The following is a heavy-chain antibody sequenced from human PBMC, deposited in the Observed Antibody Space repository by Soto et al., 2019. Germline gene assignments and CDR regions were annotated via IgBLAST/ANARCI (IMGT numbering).Heavy chain of an antibody. V-gene: IGHV4-4*02. CDR1: GGSISSSNW. Sequence: PSETLSLTCAVSGGSISSSNWWSWVRQPPGKGLEWIGEIYHSGSTNYNPSLKSRVTISVDKSKNQFSLKLSSVTAADTAVYYCARADHSEGSGDWYPDDYSGTGTRVTVPS. J-gene: IGHJ4*02. CDR3: ARADHSEGSGDWYPDDY. D-gene: IGHD3-9*01. CDR2: IYHSGST.